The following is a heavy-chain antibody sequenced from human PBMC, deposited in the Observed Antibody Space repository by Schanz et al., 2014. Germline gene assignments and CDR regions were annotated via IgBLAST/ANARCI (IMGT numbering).Heavy chain of an antibody. CDR2: ISAYNGNM. D-gene: IGHD3-22*01. CDR1: GYSFNLFG. Sequence: QVQLVQSGAEVQKPGASVMLSCKTSGYSFNLFGVSWVRQAPGQGLEWMGWISAYNGNMNYAPKFQGRVTMTTDTSXXXAYTELRQLRSXXXAVYYCVRDGDERLVVIFDQWGQGTLVTVSS. J-gene: IGHJ4*02. V-gene: IGHV1-18*04. CDR3: VRDGDERLVVIFDQ.